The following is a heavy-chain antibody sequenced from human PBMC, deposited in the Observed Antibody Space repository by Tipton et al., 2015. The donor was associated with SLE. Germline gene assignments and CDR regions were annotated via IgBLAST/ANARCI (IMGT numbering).Heavy chain of an antibody. CDR1: GFTFSSYW. CDR3: ASIALPHCYFDL. V-gene: IGHV3-7*01. D-gene: IGHD6-13*01. CDR2: IKQDGSEK. Sequence: GSLRLSCAASGFTFSSYWMSWVRQAPGKGLEWVANIKQDGSEKYYVDSVKGRFTISRDNAKNSLYLQMNSLRAEDTTVYYCASIALPHCYFDLWGRGTLVTVSS. J-gene: IGHJ2*01.